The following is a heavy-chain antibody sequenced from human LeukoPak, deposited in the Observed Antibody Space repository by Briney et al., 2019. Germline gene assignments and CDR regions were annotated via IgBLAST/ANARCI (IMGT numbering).Heavy chain of an antibody. V-gene: IGHV3-48*02. D-gene: IGHD4-23*01. CDR2: ISTGSSTT. CDR1: EFSFSTYN. CDR3: ARVAAGYSVNYFDY. J-gene: IGHJ4*02. Sequence: GGSLRLSCAASEFSFSTYNMNWVRQAPGKGLEWVSYISTGSSTTYYADSVKGRFTISRDNVENSLYLQMNSLRDEDTAVYYCARVAAGYSVNYFDYWGQGTLVTVSS.